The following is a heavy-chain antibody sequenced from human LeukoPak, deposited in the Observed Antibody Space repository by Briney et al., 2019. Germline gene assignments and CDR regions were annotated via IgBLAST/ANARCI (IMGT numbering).Heavy chain of an antibody. J-gene: IGHJ4*02. Sequence: GASVKVSCKASGYTFTTYGISWVRQAPGQGLEWMGWISGYNGNTNYAQKFQGRVIVTTDTSTTTAYMELRSLRSDDTAVYYCARDRGVAPFDYWGQGTLVTVSS. V-gene: IGHV1-18*01. CDR1: GYTFTTYG. D-gene: IGHD3-3*01. CDR3: ARDRGVAPFDY. CDR2: ISGYNGNT.